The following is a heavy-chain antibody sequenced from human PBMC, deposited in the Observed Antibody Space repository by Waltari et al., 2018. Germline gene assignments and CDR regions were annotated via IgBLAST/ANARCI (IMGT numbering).Heavy chain of an antibody. CDR3: ARGGGIVLMVYASRYYFDY. D-gene: IGHD2-8*01. J-gene: IGHJ4*02. CDR2: IKHSGST. Sequence: QVQLQQWGAGLLKPSETLSLTCAVYGGSFSGYYWSWIRQPPGKGLEWIGEIKHSGSTTSNPSRKRRFTISVGTAKNQFSLKLSSVTAADTAVYYCARGGGIVLMVYASRYYFDYWGQGTLVTVSS. CDR1: GGSFSGYY. V-gene: IGHV4-34*01.